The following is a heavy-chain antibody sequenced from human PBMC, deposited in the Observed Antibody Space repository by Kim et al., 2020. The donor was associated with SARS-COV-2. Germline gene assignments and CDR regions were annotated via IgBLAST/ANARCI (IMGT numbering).Heavy chain of an antibody. CDR2: ISGSGGST. D-gene: IGHD6-19*01. Sequence: GGSLRLSCAASGFTFSSYAMSWVRQAPGKGLEWVSAISGSGGSTYYADSVKGRFTISRDNSKNTLYLQMNSLRAEDTAVYYCAKGRSSGWYPPNYFDYWGQGTLVTVSS. V-gene: IGHV3-23*01. J-gene: IGHJ4*02. CDR3: AKGRSSGWYPPNYFDY. CDR1: GFTFSSYA.